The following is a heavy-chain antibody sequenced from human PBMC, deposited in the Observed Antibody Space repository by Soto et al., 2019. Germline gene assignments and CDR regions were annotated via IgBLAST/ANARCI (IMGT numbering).Heavy chain of an antibody. D-gene: IGHD1-26*01. Sequence: EVQLLESGGGLVQPGGSLRLSCAASGFTFSSYAMRWVRQAPVKGLEWVSAISGSGGSTYYADSVKGGFTISRDNSKNTLYLQMNSLRAEATAVYYCARRGSGSYYDYWGQGTLVTVSS. J-gene: IGHJ4*02. CDR1: GFTFSSYA. CDR3: ARRGSGSYYDY. CDR2: ISGSGGST. V-gene: IGHV3-23*01.